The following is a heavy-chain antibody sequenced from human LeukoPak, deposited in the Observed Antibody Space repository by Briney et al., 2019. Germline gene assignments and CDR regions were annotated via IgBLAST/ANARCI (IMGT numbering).Heavy chain of an antibody. CDR3: AGVRDGYNYGSNWFDP. CDR1: GYTFIGYY. V-gene: IGHV1-2*02. J-gene: IGHJ5*02. D-gene: IGHD5-18*01. CDR2: INANSGGT. Sequence: GASVKVSCKASGYTFIGYYMHWVRQAPGQGLEWMGWINANSGGTNYAQKFQGRVTMTRDTSISTAYMELSRLRSDDTAVYYCAGVRDGYNYGSNWFDPWGQGTLVTVSS.